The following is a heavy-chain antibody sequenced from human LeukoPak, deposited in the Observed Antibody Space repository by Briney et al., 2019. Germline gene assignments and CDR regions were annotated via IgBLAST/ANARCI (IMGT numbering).Heavy chain of an antibody. D-gene: IGHD3-10*01. Sequence: ASVKVSCKASGYTFTSYDINWVRQATGQGLEWMGWMNPNSGNTGYAQKLQGRVTMTRNTSISTAYMELSSLRSEDTAVYYCARVLTMVRGVIFLGYWGQGTLVTVSS. CDR2: MNPNSGNT. J-gene: IGHJ4*02. CDR3: ARVLTMVRGVIFLGY. CDR1: GYTFTSYD. V-gene: IGHV1-8*01.